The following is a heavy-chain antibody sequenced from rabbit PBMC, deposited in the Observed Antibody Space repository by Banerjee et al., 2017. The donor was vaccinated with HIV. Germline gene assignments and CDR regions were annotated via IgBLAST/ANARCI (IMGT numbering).Heavy chain of an antibody. D-gene: IGHD7-1*01. V-gene: IGHV1S45*01. Sequence: QEQLVESGGGLVQPEGSLTLTCKASGFSFSSGYDMCWVRQAPGKGLEWISCIAGDSSGFTYSATWAKGRFTCSKTSSTTVTLQMTSLTVADTATYFCARDTGTSFSSYGMDLWGPGTLVTVS. J-gene: IGHJ6*01. CDR2: IAGDSSGFT. CDR3: ARDTGTSFSSYGMDL. CDR1: GFSFSSGYD.